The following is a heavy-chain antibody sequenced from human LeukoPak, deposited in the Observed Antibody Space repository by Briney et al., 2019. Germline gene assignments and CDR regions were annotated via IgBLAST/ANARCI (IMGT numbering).Heavy chain of an antibody. D-gene: IGHD5-18*01. CDR2: ISGSGSTT. V-gene: IGHV3-23*01. CDR1: GFTFSSYA. CDR3: AGPVDPTMGDY. J-gene: IGHJ4*02. Sequence: GGSLRLSCAASGFTFSSYAMSWVRQAPGKGLEWVSYISGSGSTTYYADSVKGRFTVSRDNAKNSFFLQMNSLRAEDTAVYYCAGPVDPTMGDYWGQGTRVTVSS.